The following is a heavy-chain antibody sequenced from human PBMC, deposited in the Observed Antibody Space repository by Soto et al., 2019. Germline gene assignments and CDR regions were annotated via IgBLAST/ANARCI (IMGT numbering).Heavy chain of an antibody. D-gene: IGHD3-16*01. J-gene: IGHJ4*02. V-gene: IGHV2-5*02. CDR1: GFSLSTSGAG. Sequence: QITLKESGPTLVKPTQSLTLTCTFSGFSLSTSGAGVGWIRQPPGKALEWLALIYWDDAKHYSPSLKSRLTITRDTSKNQAVLIMTSMSPVDTAAYYCARKGGGDRVLDYWGQGTLVTVSS. CDR3: ARKGGGDRVLDY. CDR2: IYWDDAK.